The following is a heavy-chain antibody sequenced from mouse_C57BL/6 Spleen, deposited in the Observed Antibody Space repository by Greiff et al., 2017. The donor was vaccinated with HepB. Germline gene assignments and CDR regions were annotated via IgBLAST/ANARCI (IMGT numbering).Heavy chain of an antibody. CDR1: GFTFSSYG. J-gene: IGHJ4*01. CDR2: ISSGGSYT. D-gene: IGHD4-1*01. CDR3: ARQTGMDY. V-gene: IGHV5-6*01. Sequence: EVQLVESGGDLVKPGGSLKLSCAASGFTFSSYGMSWVRQTPDKRLEWVATISSGGSYTYYPDSVKGRFTISRDNAKNTLYLQMSSLKSEDTAMYYCARQTGMDYWGQGTSVTVSS.